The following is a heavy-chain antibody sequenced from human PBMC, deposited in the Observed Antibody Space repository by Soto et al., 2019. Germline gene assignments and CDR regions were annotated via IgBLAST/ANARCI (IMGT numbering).Heavy chain of an antibody. CDR2: ISSSSSYI. CDR3: EPGYYDSSGLNFDY. D-gene: IGHD3-22*01. J-gene: IGHJ4*02. V-gene: IGHV3-21*01. CDR1: GFTFSSYA. Sequence: EVQLLESGGGLVQPGGSLRLSCAASGFTFSSYAMSWVRQAPGKGLEWVSAISSSSSYIYYADSVKGRFTISRDNAKNSLYLQMNSLRAEDTAVYYCEPGYYDSSGLNFDYWGQGTLVTVSS.